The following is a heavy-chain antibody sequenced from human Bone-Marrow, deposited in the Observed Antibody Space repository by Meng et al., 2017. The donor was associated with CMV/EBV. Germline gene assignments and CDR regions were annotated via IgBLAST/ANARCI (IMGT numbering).Heavy chain of an antibody. CDR1: GGPITSTYY. D-gene: IGHD4-23*01. V-gene: IGHV4-39*01. J-gene: IGHJ4*02. Sequence: SEPLSLTCTVSGGPITSTYYWAWIRQSPGKGLEWIGSVYNGGKTFFNPSLKSRVTMSVDASTDQFSLSLTSVTAADTAVYYCASPPTYGGNVYYFGYWGQGTLVTVSS. CDR2: VYNGGKT. CDR3: ASPPTYGGNVYYFGY.